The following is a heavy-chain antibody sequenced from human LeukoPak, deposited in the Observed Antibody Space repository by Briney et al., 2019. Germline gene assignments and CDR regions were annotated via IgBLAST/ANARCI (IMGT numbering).Heavy chain of an antibody. J-gene: IGHJ6*02. CDR1: GYTFNYYG. V-gene: IGHV1-18*01. CDR2: VSAYSGNT. D-gene: IGHD3-10*01. CDR3: ARWNYYGSGRDYYYGMDA. Sequence: GASVKVSCKASGYTFNYYGITWVRQAPGQGLEWMGWVSAYSGNTNYAQKFQGRVTMTADTFTTTAYMELRSLRYDDAAVYYCARWNYYGSGRDYYYGMDAWGQGTTVTVSS.